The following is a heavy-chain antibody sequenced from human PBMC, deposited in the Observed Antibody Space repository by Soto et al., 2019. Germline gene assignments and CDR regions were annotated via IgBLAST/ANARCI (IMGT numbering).Heavy chain of an antibody. CDR3: ARQGDSSGYDFDY. D-gene: IGHD3-22*01. CDR2: IYYSGST. J-gene: IGHJ4*02. Sequence: KASETLSLTCTVSGGSISSSSYYWGWIRQPPGKGLEWIGSIYYSGSTYYNPSLKSRVTISVDTSKNQFSLKLSSVTAADTAVYYCARQGDSSGYDFDYWGQGTLVTVAS. CDR1: GGSISSSSYY. V-gene: IGHV4-39*01.